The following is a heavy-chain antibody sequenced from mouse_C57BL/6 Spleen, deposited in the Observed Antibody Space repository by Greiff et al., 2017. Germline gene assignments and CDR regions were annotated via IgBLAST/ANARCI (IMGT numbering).Heavy chain of an antibody. V-gene: IGHV5-17*01. Sequence: DVKLVESGGGLVKPGGSLKLSCAASGFTFSDYGMHWVRQAPEKGLEWVAYISSGSSTIYYADTVKGRFTISRANAKTTLFLQMTSMRSEDTAMYYCAGRVFYYALDYWGKGTTVTVSS. CDR1: GFTFSDYG. J-gene: IGHJ4*01. CDR3: AGRVFYYALDY. CDR2: ISSGSSTI.